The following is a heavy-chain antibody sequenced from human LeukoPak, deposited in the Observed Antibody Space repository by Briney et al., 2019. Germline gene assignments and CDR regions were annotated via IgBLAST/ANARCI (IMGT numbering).Heavy chain of an antibody. V-gene: IGHV4-59*01. CDR1: GGSISSYY. CDR3: ARSLYSSSPAT. J-gene: IGHJ4*02. CDR2: IYYSGST. Sequence: SETLSLTCTVSGGSISSYYWSWIRQPPGKGLGWIGYIYYSGSTNYNPSLKSRVTISVDTSKNQFSLKLSSVTAADTAVYYCARSLYSSSPATWGQGTLVTVSS. D-gene: IGHD6-13*01.